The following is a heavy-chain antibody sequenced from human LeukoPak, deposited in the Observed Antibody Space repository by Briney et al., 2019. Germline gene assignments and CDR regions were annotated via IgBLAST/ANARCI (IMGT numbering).Heavy chain of an antibody. Sequence: SQTLSLTCTVSGGSISSRGYYWSWIRQHPGKGLEWIGSIYSSGSTYYNASLKSRVTISVDTSKYQFSLKLSSVTAADTAVYYCARDRTGYDTFDYWGQGTLVTVSS. V-gene: IGHV4-31*03. CDR3: ARDRTGYDTFDY. CDR2: IYSSGST. J-gene: IGHJ4*02. D-gene: IGHD5-12*01. CDR1: GGSISSRGYY.